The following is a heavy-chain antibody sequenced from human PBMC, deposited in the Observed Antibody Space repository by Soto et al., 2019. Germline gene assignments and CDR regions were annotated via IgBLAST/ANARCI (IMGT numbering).Heavy chain of an antibody. CDR3: ATSDGDYDAFDI. Sequence: QVQLVQSGAEVKKPGASVKVSCKASGYTFTSYYMHWVRQAPGQGLEWMGIINPSGGSTSYAQKFQGRVTMTRDTSTSTVYMELSSLRSEDTAVYYCATSDGDYDAFDIWGQGTMVTVSS. J-gene: IGHJ3*02. D-gene: IGHD4-17*01. CDR2: INPSGGST. V-gene: IGHV1-46*03. CDR1: GYTFTSYY.